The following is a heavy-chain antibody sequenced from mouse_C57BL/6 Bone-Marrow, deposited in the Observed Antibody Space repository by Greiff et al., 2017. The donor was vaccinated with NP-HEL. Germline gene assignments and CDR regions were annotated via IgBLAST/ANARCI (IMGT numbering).Heavy chain of an antibody. CDR2: IDPENGDT. J-gene: IGHJ1*03. Sequence: VQLQQSGAELVRPGASVKLSCTASGFNIKDDYMHWVKQRPEQGLEWIGWIDPENGDTEYASKFQGKATITADKSSNTAYLQLSSLTSEDTDVYYCTSCYGSSPYWYFDVEGTGTTVTVTA. V-gene: IGHV14-4*01. CDR1: GFNIKDDY. D-gene: IGHD1-1*01. CDR3: TSCYGSSPYWYFDV.